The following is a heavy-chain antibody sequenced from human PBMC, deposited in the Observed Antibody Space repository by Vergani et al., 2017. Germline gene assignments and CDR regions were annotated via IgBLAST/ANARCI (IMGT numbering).Heavy chain of an antibody. CDR2: IYYSGST. D-gene: IGHD2-21*02. CDR3: TRPVCGGDCYSPDEGWVIDL. J-gene: IGHJ2*01. V-gene: IGHV4-39*01. Sequence: QLQLQESGPGLVKPSETLSLTCTVSGGSISSSSYYWGWLRQPPGKGLEWIWSIYYSGSTYYNPSLKSRVTISVDTSKNQFSLKLSSVTAADADVYYCTRPVCGGDCYSPDEGWVIDLWGRGTLVTVSS. CDR1: GGSISSSSYY.